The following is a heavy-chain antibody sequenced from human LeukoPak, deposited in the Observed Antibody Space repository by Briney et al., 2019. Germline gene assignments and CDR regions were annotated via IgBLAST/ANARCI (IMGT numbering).Heavy chain of an antibody. D-gene: IGHD4-23*01. Sequence: ASVKVSCKASGYTFTGYYMHWVRQAPGQGLEWVGWINPNSGGTNYAQKFQGWVTMTRDTSISTAYMELSRLRSDDTAVYYCARGELRWYHFDYWGQGTLVTVSS. J-gene: IGHJ4*02. V-gene: IGHV1-2*04. CDR3: ARGELRWYHFDY. CDR2: INPNSGGT. CDR1: GYTFTGYY.